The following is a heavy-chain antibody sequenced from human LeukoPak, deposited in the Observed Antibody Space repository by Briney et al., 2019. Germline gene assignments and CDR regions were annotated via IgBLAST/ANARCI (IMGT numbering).Heavy chain of an antibody. J-gene: IGHJ2*01. CDR2: IYTSGST. CDR3: ARELRFTNWYFDL. D-gene: IGHD3-10*01. V-gene: IGHV4-4*02. Sequence: SGTLSLTCAVSGGSISRSNWWSWVRQSPGKGLEWIGRIYTSGSTNYNPSLKSRVTISVDTSKNQFSLKLSSVTAADTAVYYCARELRFTNWYFDLWGRGTLVTVSS. CDR1: GGSISRSNW.